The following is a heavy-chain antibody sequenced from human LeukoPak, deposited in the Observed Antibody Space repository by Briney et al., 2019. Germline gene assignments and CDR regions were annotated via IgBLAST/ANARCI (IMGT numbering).Heavy chain of an antibody. D-gene: IGHD3-3*02. Sequence: SETLSLTCTVSGGSISSYYWSWIRHPAGKGLEWIWRIHTSGSTNYNPSLKSRVTMSVDTSKNQFSLKLSSVTAADTAVYYCARAPSTAWFDPWGQGTLVTVSS. J-gene: IGHJ5*02. V-gene: IGHV4-4*07. CDR1: GGSISSYY. CDR2: IHTSGST. CDR3: ARAPSTAWFDP.